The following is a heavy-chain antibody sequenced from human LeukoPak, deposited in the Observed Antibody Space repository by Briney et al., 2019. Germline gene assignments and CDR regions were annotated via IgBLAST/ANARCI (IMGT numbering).Heavy chain of an antibody. Sequence: PGGSLRLSCAASGFTFSSYGMSWVRQAPGKGLEWVAVISYDGSNKYYADSVKGRFTISRDNSKNTLYLQMNSLRAEDTAVYYCASPSDGKDYGGNLYYFDYWGQGTLVTVSS. CDR2: ISYDGSNK. CDR1: GFTFSSYG. CDR3: ASPSDGKDYGGNLYYFDY. V-gene: IGHV3-30*03. D-gene: IGHD4-23*01. J-gene: IGHJ4*02.